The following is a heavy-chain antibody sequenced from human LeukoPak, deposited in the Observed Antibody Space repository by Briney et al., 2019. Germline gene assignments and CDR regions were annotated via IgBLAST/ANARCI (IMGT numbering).Heavy chain of an antibody. Sequence: SETLSLTCTVSGYSISSGYFWGWIRQPPGKGLEWIGNIYHSGSTDYNASLKSRVTISVDTSKNQFSLKLTSVTAADTAVYYCARIPGGAVTTYRLDYWGQGTLVTVSS. J-gene: IGHJ4*02. CDR1: GYSISSGYF. V-gene: IGHV4-38-2*02. CDR2: IYHSGST. CDR3: ARIPGGAVTTYRLDY. D-gene: IGHD4-17*01.